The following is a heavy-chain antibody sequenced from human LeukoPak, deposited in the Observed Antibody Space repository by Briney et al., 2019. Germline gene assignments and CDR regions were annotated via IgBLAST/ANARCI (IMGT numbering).Heavy chain of an antibody. CDR1: GYTFTGYY. CDR3: ARDSGKVGDDGILDY. D-gene: IGHD2-21*01. CDR2: INPHSGDT. V-gene: IGHV1-2*02. Sequence: ASVKVSCKASGYTFTGYYIHWVRQAPGQGLEWVGWINPHSGDTNYAQNFQGRVTMTRDTSISTAYLELSSLRAEDTAVYYCARDSGKVGDDGILDYWGQGTLVTVSS. J-gene: IGHJ4*02.